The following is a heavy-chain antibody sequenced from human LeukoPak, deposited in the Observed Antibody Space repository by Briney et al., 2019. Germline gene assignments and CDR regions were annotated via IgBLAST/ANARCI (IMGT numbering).Heavy chain of an antibody. D-gene: IGHD3-22*01. CDR3: ARDLKPTIDYYDSSGYNPTRAEYFQH. J-gene: IGHJ1*01. CDR2: INPNSGGT. V-gene: IGHV1-2*02. CDR1: GYTFTGYY. Sequence: ASVKVSCKASGYTFTGYYMHWVRQAPGQGLEWMGWINPNSGGTNYAQKFQGRVTMTRDTSICTAYMELSRLRSDDTAVYYCARDLKPTIDYYDSSGYNPTRAEYFQHWGQGTLVTVSS.